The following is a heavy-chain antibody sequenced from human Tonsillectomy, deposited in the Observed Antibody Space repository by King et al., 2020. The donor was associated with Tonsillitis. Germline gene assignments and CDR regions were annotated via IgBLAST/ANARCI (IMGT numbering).Heavy chain of an antibody. CDR3: AKDLAANRLSYFAL. V-gene: IGHV3-23*04. Sequence: VQLVESGGGLVQRGGSLRLSCAASGFIFSSYAMSWVRQAPGKGLEWVSTISGSGGSTYYADSVKGRFIISRDNSKNTLFLQMNSLRAEDTAVYYCAKDLAANRLSYFALWGRGTLVTVSS. CDR1: GFIFSSYA. J-gene: IGHJ2*01. CDR2: ISGSGGST. D-gene: IGHD2-15*01.